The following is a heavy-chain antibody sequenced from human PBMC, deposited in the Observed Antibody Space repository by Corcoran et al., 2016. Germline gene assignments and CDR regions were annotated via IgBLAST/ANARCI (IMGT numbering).Heavy chain of an antibody. CDR2: IKSKTDGGTT. CDR3: TTGLGCSGVSCYWLPDY. Sequence: EVQLVETGGGLVKPGGSLRLSCAASGFTFSNAWMNWVRQAPGKGLEWVGRIKSKTDGGTTDDAAPVKGRFTISRDDSKNTLYLQMNSLKTDYTSVYYCTTGLGCSGVSCYWLPDYWGQGTLVTVSS. D-gene: IGHD2-15*01. CDR1: GFTFSNAW. V-gene: IGHV3-15*07. J-gene: IGHJ4*02.